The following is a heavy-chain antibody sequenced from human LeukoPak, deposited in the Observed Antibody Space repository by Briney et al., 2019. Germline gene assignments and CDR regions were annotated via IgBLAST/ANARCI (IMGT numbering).Heavy chain of an antibody. D-gene: IGHD1-26*01. CDR1: GFPFSSYA. V-gene: IGHV3-23*01. CDR3: AKGSGSYFPFDY. J-gene: IGHJ4*02. CDR2: ISGSGGNT. Sequence: GGPLTHPCAVSGFPFSSYAMSWVRPAPGKGLGLVSAISGSGGNTYYADSVKGSFTISRDNSKNTLYLQMNSLRAEDTAVYYCAKGSGSYFPFDYWGQGTLVTVSS.